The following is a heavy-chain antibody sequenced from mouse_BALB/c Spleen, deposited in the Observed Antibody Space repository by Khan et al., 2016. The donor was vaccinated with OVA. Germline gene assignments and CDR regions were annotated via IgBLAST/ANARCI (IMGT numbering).Heavy chain of an antibody. Sequence: VQLKQSGPELVKPGASVKMSCKASGYTFTNYIIHWVKQKPGQGLEWIGYINPYNDGAQYNEKFKGKATLTSDKTSCTAYPEHSGLTSEDSAVFYCARDYGSSFWFAYWGQGTLVTVSA. D-gene: IGHD1-1*01. CDR2: INPYNDGA. J-gene: IGHJ3*01. CDR1: GYTFTNYI. V-gene: IGHV1S136*01. CDR3: ARDYGSSFWFAY.